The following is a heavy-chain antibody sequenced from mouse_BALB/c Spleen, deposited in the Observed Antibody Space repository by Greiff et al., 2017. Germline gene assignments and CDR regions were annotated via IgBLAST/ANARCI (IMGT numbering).Heavy chain of an antibody. D-gene: IGHD2-14*01. CDR2: ISSGGSYT. Sequence: EVKLVESGGDLVKPGGSLKLSCAASGFTFSSYGMSWVRQTPDKRLEWVATISSGGSYTYYPDSVKGRFTISRDNAKNTLYLQMSSLKSEDTAMYYCARHGNCRYDFAWFAYWGQGTLVTVSA. J-gene: IGHJ3*01. CDR3: ARHGNCRYDFAWFAY. V-gene: IGHV5-6*01. CDR1: GFTFSSYG.